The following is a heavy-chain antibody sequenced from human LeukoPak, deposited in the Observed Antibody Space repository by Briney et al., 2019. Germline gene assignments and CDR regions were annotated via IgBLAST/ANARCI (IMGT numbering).Heavy chain of an antibody. CDR3: STGLLGDGY. CDR1: GFTLTTNS. V-gene: IGHV3-23*01. Sequence: QSGGSLRLSCAVSGFTLTTNSMNWVRQAPGKGLEWLSGLTENIGGQNFGNAFYAESVRARFTISRDNSKNTLFLHLNNLRVEDTAMYFCSTGLLGDGYWGQGTMVTVSS. D-gene: IGHD2-21*02. J-gene: IGHJ3*01. CDR2: LTENIGGQNFGNA.